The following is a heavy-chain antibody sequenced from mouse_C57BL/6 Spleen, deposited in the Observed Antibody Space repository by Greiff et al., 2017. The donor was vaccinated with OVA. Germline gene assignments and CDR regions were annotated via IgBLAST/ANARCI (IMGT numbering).Heavy chain of an antibody. CDR2: ISYDGSN. V-gene: IGHV3-6*01. Sequence: VQLQQSGPGLVKPSQSLSLTCSVTGYSITSGYYWNWIRQFPGNKLEWMGYISYDGSNNYNPSLKNRISITRDTSKNQFFLKLNSVTTEDTATYYCARDGAQAFAYWGQGTLVTVSA. D-gene: IGHD3-2*02. CDR3: ARDGAQAFAY. CDR1: GYSITSGYY. J-gene: IGHJ3*01.